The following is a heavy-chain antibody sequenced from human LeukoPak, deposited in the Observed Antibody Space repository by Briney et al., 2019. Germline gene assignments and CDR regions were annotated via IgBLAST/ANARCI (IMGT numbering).Heavy chain of an antibody. Sequence: PSQTLSLTCTVSGGSISSGDYYWRWIRQPPGKGLEWIAYMYYSGSTYYNPSLKSRVTMSADTSKNQLSLKLSSVTAADTAVYYCARPYYYDSRIDPWGQGILVTVSS. CDR1: GGSISSGDYY. CDR3: ARPYYYDSRIDP. V-gene: IGHV4-30-4*01. D-gene: IGHD3-22*01. J-gene: IGHJ5*02. CDR2: MYYSGST.